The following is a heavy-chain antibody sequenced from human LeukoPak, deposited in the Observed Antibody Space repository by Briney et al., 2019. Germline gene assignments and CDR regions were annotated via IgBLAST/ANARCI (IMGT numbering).Heavy chain of an antibody. CDR3: ARHPQPLGLLDY. V-gene: IGHV4-34*01. CDR2: INHSGST. Sequence: PSETLSPTCAVYGGSFSGYYWSWIRQPPGKGLEWIGEINHSGSTNYNPSLKSRVTISVDTSKNQFSLKLSSVTAADTAVYYCARHPQPLGLLDYWGQGTLVTVSS. CDR1: GGSFSGYY. D-gene: IGHD2-15*01. J-gene: IGHJ4*02.